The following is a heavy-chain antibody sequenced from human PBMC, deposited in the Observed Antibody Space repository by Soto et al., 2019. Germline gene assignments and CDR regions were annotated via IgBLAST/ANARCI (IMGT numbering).Heavy chain of an antibody. Sequence: GESLKISCKGSGYSFTSYWIGWVRQMPGKGLEWMGIIYPGDSDTRYSPSFQGQVTISADKSISTAYLQWSSLKASDTAMYYCARQPPGIAAAGYYYYYGMDVWGQGTTVTV. V-gene: IGHV5-51*01. CDR3: ARQPPGIAAAGYYYYYGMDV. CDR1: GYSFTSYW. J-gene: IGHJ6*02. D-gene: IGHD6-13*01. CDR2: IYPGDSDT.